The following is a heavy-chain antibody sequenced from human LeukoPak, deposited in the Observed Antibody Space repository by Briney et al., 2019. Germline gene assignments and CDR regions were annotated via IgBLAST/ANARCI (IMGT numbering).Heavy chain of an antibody. CDR3: ARRYGSGNFGDY. Sequence: TGGSLRLSCVASGFTFKNAWMNWVRQAAGKGLEWVGRIKSKTDGGATDYAAPVKGRFTISRDDSKNTLYLQMNSLKGEDTAVYYCARRYGSGNFGDYWGQGTLVTVSS. D-gene: IGHD3-10*01. V-gene: IGHV3-15*01. CDR1: GFTFKNAW. CDR2: IKSKTDGGAT. J-gene: IGHJ4*02.